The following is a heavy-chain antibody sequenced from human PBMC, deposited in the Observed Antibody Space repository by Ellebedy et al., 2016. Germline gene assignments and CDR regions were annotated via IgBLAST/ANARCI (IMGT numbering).Heavy chain of an antibody. CDR1: GGSVSSGSYY. J-gene: IGHJ4*02. CDR2: IYYTGST. V-gene: IGHV4-61*01. D-gene: IGHD1-26*01. Sequence: SETLSLXXTVSGGSVSSGSYYWSWIRQPPGKGLEWLAYIYYTGSTNYNPSLKSRVTISADTSKNQFSLKMSSVTAADTAVYYCARGVVVGAITFDNWGQGTLVTVSS. CDR3: ARGVVVGAITFDN.